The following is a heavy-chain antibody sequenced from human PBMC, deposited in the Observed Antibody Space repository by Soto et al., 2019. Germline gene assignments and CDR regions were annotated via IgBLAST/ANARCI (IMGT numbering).Heavy chain of an antibody. D-gene: IGHD5-18*01. CDR1: GLTFSRYV. Sequence: EEQLLESGGGLVQPGGSLRLSCAVSGLTFSRYVMSWVRQAPGRGLEWVSSISDSGGSTYYADSVKGRLTISRDNSKNTLYLQMDSLSAEDTALYYFAKEYSRSSYYYYYAMDVWGQGTTVTVSS. J-gene: IGHJ6*02. V-gene: IGHV3-23*01. CDR2: ISDSGGST. CDR3: AKEYSRSSYYYYYAMDV.